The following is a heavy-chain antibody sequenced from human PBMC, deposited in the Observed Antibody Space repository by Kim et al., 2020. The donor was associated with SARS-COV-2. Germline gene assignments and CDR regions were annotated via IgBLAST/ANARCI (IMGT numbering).Heavy chain of an antibody. D-gene: IGHD1-26*01. V-gene: IGHV3-30*18. CDR1: GFTFSSYG. CDR2: ISYDGNNK. CDR3: AKGASGSYSSYFDY. J-gene: IGHJ4*02. Sequence: GGSLRLSCAASGFTFSSYGMHWVRQAPGKGLEWVAIISYDGNNKYYADSVKGRFTISRDNSKNTLYLQMNSLRAEDTAVYYFAKGASGSYSSYFDYWGQGTLVTVSS.